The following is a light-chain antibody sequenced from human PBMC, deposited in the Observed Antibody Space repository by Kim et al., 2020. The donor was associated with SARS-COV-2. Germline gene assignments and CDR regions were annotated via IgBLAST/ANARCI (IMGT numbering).Light chain of an antibody. J-gene: IGKJ5*01. CDR3: QQCHSFPPIT. Sequence: DIHLTQSPSSVSASVGDRVTITCRASQDIRNWLAWYQHKPGRAPKLLLYAASSLQSGVPSRFRGSGSGTHFTLTITSLEPEDFATFYCQQCHSFPPITFGQGTRLEIK. CDR1: QDIRNW. CDR2: AAS. V-gene: IGKV1-12*01.